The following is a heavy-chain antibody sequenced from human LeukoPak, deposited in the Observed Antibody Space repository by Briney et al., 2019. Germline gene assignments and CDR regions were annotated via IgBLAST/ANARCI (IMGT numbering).Heavy chain of an antibody. D-gene: IGHD3-10*01. CDR3: ARAIRGSRSYYNVSDFFDY. V-gene: IGHV4-38-2*01. J-gene: IGHJ4*02. CDR1: GYSISSGYY. CDR2: IYHSGST. Sequence: SETLSLTCAVSGYSISSGYYWGWIRQPPGKGLEWIGSIYHSGSTYYNPSLKSRVTISVDTSKNQFSLKLSSVTAADTAVYYCARAIRGSRSYYNVSDFFDYWGQGTLVTVSS.